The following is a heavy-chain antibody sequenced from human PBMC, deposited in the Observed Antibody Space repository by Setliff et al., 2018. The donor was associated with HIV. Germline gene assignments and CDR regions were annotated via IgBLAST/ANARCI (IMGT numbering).Heavy chain of an antibody. Sequence: GSLRLSCAASGFPFSAYAFSWVRQAPGKGLEWVSTSGNGGIIVYTDSVKGRFTMSRDNSKNTLYVQMNSLRAEDTAVYYCVKGGAYYETNGPYWDHWGQGTLVTVSS. J-gene: IGHJ4*02. V-gene: IGHV3-23*01. CDR1: GFPFSAYA. CDR2: SGNGGII. D-gene: IGHD3-22*01. CDR3: VKGGAYYETNGPYWDH.